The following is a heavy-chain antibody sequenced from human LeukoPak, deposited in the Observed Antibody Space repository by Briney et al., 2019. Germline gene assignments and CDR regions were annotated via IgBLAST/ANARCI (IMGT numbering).Heavy chain of an antibody. CDR3: ARLSIVGATLNFFDY. CDR1: GYSFTTYW. J-gene: IGHJ4*02. CDR2: IYPGDSDT. V-gene: IGHV5-51*01. D-gene: IGHD1-26*01. Sequence: GESLKISCKGSGYSFTTYWIVWVRQMPGKGLEWMGIIYPGDSDTRYSPSFQGQVTISADKSINTAYLQWNSLKASDSAIYYCARLSIVGATLNFFDYWGQGTLVTVSS.